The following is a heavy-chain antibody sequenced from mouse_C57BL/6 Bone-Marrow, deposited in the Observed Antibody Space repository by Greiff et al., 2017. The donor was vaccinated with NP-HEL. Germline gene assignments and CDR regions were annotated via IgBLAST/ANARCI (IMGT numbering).Heavy chain of an antibody. V-gene: IGHV7-3*01. Sequence: EVQLVESGGGLVQPGGSLSLSCAASGFTFTDYYMSWVRQPPGKALAWLGFIRNKANGYTTEYSASVKGRFTISRDNSQSILYLQMNALRAEDSATYYCARVYYDYDGVDYWGQGTTLTVSS. D-gene: IGHD2-4*01. CDR3: ARVYYDYDGVDY. J-gene: IGHJ2*01. CDR1: GFTFTDYY. CDR2: IRNKANGYTT.